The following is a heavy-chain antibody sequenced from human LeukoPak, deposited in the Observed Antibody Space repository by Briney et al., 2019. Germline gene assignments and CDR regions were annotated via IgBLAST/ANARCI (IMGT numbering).Heavy chain of an antibody. J-gene: IGHJ6*02. Sequence: GGSLRLSRAASGFTFSSYAMHWVRQAPGKGLEWVAVISYDGSNKYYADSVKGRFTISRDNSKNTLYLQMNSLRAEDTAVYYCAREQVPDRPNYYYYYGMDVWGQGTTVTVSS. CDR3: AREQVPDRPNYYYYYGMDV. D-gene: IGHD2-2*01. CDR1: GFTFSSYA. CDR2: ISYDGSNK. V-gene: IGHV3-30*04.